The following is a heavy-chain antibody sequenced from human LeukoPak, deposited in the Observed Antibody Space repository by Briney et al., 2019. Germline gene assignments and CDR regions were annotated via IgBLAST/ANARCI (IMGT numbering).Heavy chain of an antibody. CDR1: GYTFTSYG. CDR3: ARSIAAAGTVHDY. V-gene: IGHV1-18*04. Sequence: GASVKVSCKASGYTFTSYGISWVRQALGQGLEWMGWISAYNGNTNYAQKLQGRVTMTTETSTSTAYMELRSLISDDTAVYYCARSIAAAGTVHDYWGQGTLVTVSS. CDR2: ISAYNGNT. J-gene: IGHJ4*02. D-gene: IGHD6-13*01.